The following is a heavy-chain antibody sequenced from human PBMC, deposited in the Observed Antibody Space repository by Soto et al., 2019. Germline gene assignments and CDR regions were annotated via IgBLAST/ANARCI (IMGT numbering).Heavy chain of an antibody. D-gene: IGHD3-10*01. CDR1: GGSFSGYY. J-gene: IGHJ6*03. V-gene: IGHV4-34*01. CDR3: ARRMVRRVNLGYYYMEV. CDR2: INHSGST. Sequence: AETLSLTCAVYGGSFSGYYWSWIRQPPGKGLEWIGEINHSGSTNYNPSLKSRVTISVDTSKNQFSLKLSSVTAADTAVYYCARRMVRRVNLGYYYMEVWGKGTTVTVSS.